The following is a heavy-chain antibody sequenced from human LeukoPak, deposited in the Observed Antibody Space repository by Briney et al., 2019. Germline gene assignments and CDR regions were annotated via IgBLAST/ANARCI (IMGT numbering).Heavy chain of an antibody. CDR3: ARGGLNLRI. CDR1: GFTFSSYG. J-gene: IGHJ4*02. Sequence: GGSLRLSCAASGFTFSSYGMHWVRQAPGKGLEWVANIKQDGSEKYYVDSVKGRFTISRDNAKNSLYLQMNSLRAEDTAVYYCARGGLNLRIWGQGTLVTVSS. D-gene: IGHD5-12*01. V-gene: IGHV3-7*01. CDR2: IKQDGSEK.